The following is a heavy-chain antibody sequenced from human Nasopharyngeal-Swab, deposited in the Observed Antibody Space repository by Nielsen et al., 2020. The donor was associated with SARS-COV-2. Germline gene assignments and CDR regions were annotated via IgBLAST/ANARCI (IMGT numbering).Heavy chain of an antibody. Sequence: WIRKPPGKGLEWIGSIYYSGSTYYNPSLKSRVTISVDTSKNQFSLKLSSVTAADTAVYYCARYGERITIFGVVIKEAFDIWGQGTMVTVSS. D-gene: IGHD3-3*01. V-gene: IGHV4-39*01. CDR2: IYYSGST. J-gene: IGHJ3*02. CDR3: ARYGERITIFGVVIKEAFDI.